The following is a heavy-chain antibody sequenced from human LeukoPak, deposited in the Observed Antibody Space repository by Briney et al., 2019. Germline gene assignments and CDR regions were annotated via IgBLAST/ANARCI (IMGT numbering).Heavy chain of an antibody. CDR3: ARGYCSSSSCPLNGY. CDR1: GFTFNNYG. CDR2: IRSSSSYT. J-gene: IGHJ4*02. Sequence: TGRSLRLSCAASGFTFNNYGMHWVRQAPGKGLEWVSYIRSSSSYTKYADSVKGRFTISRDNAKNSLYLQMNSLRAEDTAVYYCARGYCSSSSCPLNGYWGQGTPVTVSS. V-gene: IGHV3-21*05. D-gene: IGHD2-2*01.